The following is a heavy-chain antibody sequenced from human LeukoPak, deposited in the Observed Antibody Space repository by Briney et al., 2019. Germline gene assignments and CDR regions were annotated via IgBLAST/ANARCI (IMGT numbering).Heavy chain of an antibody. D-gene: IGHD6-13*01. CDR1: GYTFTGYY. CDR3: ARVIGLQQSPWSLFDP. CDR2: INPNSGGT. Sequence: GASVKVSCKASGYTFTGYYMHWVRQAPGQGLEWMGWINPNSGGTNYAQKFQGWVTMTRDTSISTAYMELSRPRSDDTAVYYCARVIGLQQSPWSLFDPWGQGTLVTVSS. V-gene: IGHV1-2*04. J-gene: IGHJ5*02.